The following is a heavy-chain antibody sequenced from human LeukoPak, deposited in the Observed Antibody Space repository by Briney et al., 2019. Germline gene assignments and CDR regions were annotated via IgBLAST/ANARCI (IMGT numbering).Heavy chain of an antibody. Sequence: ASVKVSCKASGYTFTNYYMHWVRQAPGQGLEWMGLIHPSGGSTDYAQKFQGRVTMTGDTSTTTVYMELSSLRSEDTGVYYCARVGITGRLYYFDYWGQGTLVTVSS. CDR1: GYTFTNYY. CDR3: ARVGITGRLYYFDY. D-gene: IGHD1-20*01. CDR2: IHPSGGST. V-gene: IGHV1-46*01. J-gene: IGHJ4*02.